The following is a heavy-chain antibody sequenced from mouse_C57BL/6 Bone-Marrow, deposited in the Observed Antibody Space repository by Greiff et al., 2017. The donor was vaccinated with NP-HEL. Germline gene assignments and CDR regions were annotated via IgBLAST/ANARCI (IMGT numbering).Heavy chain of an antibody. CDR3: ARWNYYYGLFDY. Sequence: QVQLQQPGAELVKPGASVKLSCKASGYTFTSYWMHWVKQRPGQGLEWIGMIHPNSGSTNYNEKFKSKATLTVDKSSSTAYMQLSSLTSEDSAVDYCARWNYYYGLFDYWGQGTTLTVSS. D-gene: IGHD1-1*01. CDR1: GYTFTSYW. V-gene: IGHV1-64*01. J-gene: IGHJ2*01. CDR2: IHPNSGST.